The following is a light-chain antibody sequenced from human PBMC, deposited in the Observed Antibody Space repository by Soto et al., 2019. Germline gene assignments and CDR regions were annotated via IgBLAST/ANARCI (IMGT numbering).Light chain of an antibody. Sequence: DIVLTQSPATLSLSPGDRATLSCSASQTLSTHLACYQHKPGHAPSLLIYGASYRATGIPARISGSGSGTDFTLNILGLEPADFAVYYCQQRSNWPTTFGQGNRLAIK. CDR2: GAS. CDR1: QTLSTH. CDR3: QQRSNWPTT. V-gene: IGKV3-11*01. J-gene: IGKJ5*01.